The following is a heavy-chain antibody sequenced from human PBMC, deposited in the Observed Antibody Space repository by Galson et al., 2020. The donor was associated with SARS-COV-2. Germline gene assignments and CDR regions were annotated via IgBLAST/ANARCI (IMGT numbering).Heavy chain of an antibody. D-gene: IGHD2-15*01. CDR2: IYWDDDK. J-gene: IGHJ5*02. Sequence: ESGPTLVKPTQTLTLTCTFSGFSLSTSGVGVGWIRQPPGKALEWLALIYWDDDKRYSPSLKSRLTITKDTSKNQVVLTMTNMDPVDTATYYCAHSALPVVAATGEKGNWFDPWGQGTLVTVSS. CDR1: GFSLSTSGVG. V-gene: IGHV2-5*02. CDR3: AHSALPVVAATGEKGNWFDP.